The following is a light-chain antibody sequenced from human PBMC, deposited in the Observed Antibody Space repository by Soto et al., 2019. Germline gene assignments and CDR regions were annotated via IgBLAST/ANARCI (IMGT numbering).Light chain of an antibody. Sequence: QSALTQPRSVSGSTGQSVTISCTGTSSDVGGYNYVSWYQQHPGKAPKLMIYDVSQRPSGVPDRFSGSKSGNTASLTISGRQAEDEADYYCCSYAGSYSWVFGGGTKLTVL. V-gene: IGLV2-11*01. CDR3: CSYAGSYSWV. J-gene: IGLJ3*02. CDR1: SSDVGGYNY. CDR2: DVS.